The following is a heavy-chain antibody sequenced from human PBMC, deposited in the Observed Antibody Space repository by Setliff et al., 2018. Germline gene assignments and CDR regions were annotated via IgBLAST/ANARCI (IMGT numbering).Heavy chain of an antibody. CDR3: ARGLERNAFDI. J-gene: IGHJ3*02. CDR2: IYHSGST. CDR1: GYSISSGYY. Sequence: SETLSLTCTVSGYSISSGYYWGWIRQPPGKGLEWIGSIYHSGSTNYNPSLKSRVTISVDTSKNQFSLKLSSVTAADTAVYYCARGLERNAFDIWGQGTMVTVSS. V-gene: IGHV4-38-2*02. D-gene: IGHD1-1*01.